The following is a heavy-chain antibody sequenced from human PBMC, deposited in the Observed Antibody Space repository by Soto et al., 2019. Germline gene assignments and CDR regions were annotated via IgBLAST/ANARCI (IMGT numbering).Heavy chain of an antibody. V-gene: IGHV1-18*01. J-gene: IGHJ6*02. CDR2: ISAYNGNT. CDR1: GYTFTSYG. D-gene: IGHD6-19*01. CDR3: ARGGGYRLVPYYYYYGMDV. Sequence: ASVKVSCKASGYTFTSYGISWVRQAPGQGLEWMGWISAYNGNTNYAQKLQGRVTMTTDTSTSTAYMELRSLRSDDTAVYYCARGGGYRLVPYYYYYGMDVWGQGTTVTVSS.